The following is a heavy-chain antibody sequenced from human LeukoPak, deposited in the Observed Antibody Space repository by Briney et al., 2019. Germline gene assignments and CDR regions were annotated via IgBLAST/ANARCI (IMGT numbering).Heavy chain of an antibody. J-gene: IGHJ4*02. Sequence: SETLSLTCTVSGGSISSYYWSWIRQPPGKGLEWIGYIYYSGSTYYNPSLKSRVTISVDTSKNQFSLKLSSVTGADTAVYYCARGMAHWGQGTLVTVSS. CDR3: ARGMAH. CDR1: GGSISSYY. CDR2: IYYSGST. V-gene: IGHV4-59*12. D-gene: IGHD2-8*01.